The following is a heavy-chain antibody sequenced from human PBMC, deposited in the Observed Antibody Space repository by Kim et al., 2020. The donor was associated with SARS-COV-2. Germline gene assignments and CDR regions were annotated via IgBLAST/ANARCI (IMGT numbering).Heavy chain of an antibody. D-gene: IGHD5-18*01. J-gene: IGHJ4*02. CDR2: ISYDGSNK. Sequence: GGFLRLSCAASGLNFSSYGMHWVRQAPGKGLEWVAVISYDGSNKYYSESVKGRFTISRENSKNTLFLQMNSLRAEDTAVYYCAKDSRGYRYVFDYWGQGALVTVSS. CDR3: AKDSRGYRYVFDY. V-gene: IGHV3-30*18. CDR1: GLNFSSYG.